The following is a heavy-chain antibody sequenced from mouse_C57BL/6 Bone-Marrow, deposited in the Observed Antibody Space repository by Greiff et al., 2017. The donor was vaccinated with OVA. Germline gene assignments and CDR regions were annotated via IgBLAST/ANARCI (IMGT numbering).Heavy chain of an antibody. CDR1: GYTFTSYG. D-gene: IGHD1-2*01. CDR2: IYPRSGNT. Sequence: VQLQQSGAELARPGASVKLSCKASGYTFTSYGISWVKQRTGQGLEWIGEIYPRSGNTYYNEKFKGKATLTADKSSSTAYMELRSLTSEDSAVYFCARKDYGLFDYWGQGTTLTVSS. J-gene: IGHJ2*01. CDR3: ARKDYGLFDY. V-gene: IGHV1-81*01.